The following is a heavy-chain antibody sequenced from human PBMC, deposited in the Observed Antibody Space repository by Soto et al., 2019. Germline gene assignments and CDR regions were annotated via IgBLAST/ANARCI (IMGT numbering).Heavy chain of an antibody. CDR3: AKEVSCSSTSCYAGNWFDP. J-gene: IGHJ5*02. V-gene: IGHV3-23*01. CDR1: GFTFSSYA. D-gene: IGHD2-2*01. CDR2: ISGSGGST. Sequence: EVQLLESGGGLVQPGGSLRLSCAASGFTFSSYAMSWVRQAPGKGLEWVSAISGSGGSTYYADSVKGRFTISRDNSKNTLYLQMNSLRAEDTAVNYCAKEVSCSSTSCYAGNWFDPWGQGTLVTVSS.